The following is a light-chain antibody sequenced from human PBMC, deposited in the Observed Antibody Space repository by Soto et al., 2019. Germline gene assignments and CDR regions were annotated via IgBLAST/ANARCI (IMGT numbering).Light chain of an antibody. CDR1: SSDVGGYNY. V-gene: IGLV2-8*01. CDR2: EVN. CDR3: SSYAGSSNV. Sequence: QSALTQPPSASGSPGQSVAISCTGTSSDVGGYNYVSWYQQHPGKAPKLMIYEVNKRPSGVPDRFSGSTSGKTASLTVSGLQAEDEADYYCSSYAGSSNVFGTGTKLTVL. J-gene: IGLJ1*01.